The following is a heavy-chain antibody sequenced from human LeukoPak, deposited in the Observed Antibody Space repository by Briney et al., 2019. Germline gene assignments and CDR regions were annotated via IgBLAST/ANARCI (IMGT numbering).Heavy chain of an antibody. CDR2: ISYDGSNK. D-gene: IGHD6-6*01. Sequence: GGSLRLSCAASGFTFSSYAMHWVRQAPGKGLEWVAVISYDGSNKYYADSVKGRFTISRDNSKNTLYLQMNSLRAEDTAVYYCARESSVYGMDVWGQGTTVTVSS. V-gene: IGHV3-30-3*01. CDR1: GFTFSSYA. CDR3: ARESSVYGMDV. J-gene: IGHJ6*02.